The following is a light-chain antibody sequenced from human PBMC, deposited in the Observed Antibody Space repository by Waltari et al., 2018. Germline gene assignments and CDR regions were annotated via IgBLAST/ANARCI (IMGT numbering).Light chain of an antibody. V-gene: IGKV3-11*01. CDR3: QQRRNWPLT. J-gene: IGKJ4*01. CDR1: QSVGTY. Sequence: EIVLTQSPAILSFSPGERAPLSCRASQSVGTYLAGYQQRPGQSPRLLIYDASFRATGIPARFSGSGSETDFTLTISSLQPEDFAVYYCQQRRNWPLTFGGGTRVQI. CDR2: DAS.